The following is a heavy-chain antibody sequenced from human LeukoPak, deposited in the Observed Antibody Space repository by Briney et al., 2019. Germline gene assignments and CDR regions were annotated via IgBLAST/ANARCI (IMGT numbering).Heavy chain of an antibody. D-gene: IGHD5-18*01. Sequence: TGGSLRLSCAASGFTFSSYSMSWVRQAPGKGLEWVANIKQDGSEKYYVDSVKGRFTISRDNAKNSLYLQMNSLRAEDTAVYYCARLAGYSYGYWFDYWGQGTLVTVSS. V-gene: IGHV3-7*01. J-gene: IGHJ4*02. CDR2: IKQDGSEK. CDR3: ARLAGYSYGYWFDY. CDR1: GFTFSSYS.